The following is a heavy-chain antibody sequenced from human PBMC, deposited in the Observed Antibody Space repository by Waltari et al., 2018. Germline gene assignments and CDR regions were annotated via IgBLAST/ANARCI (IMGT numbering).Heavy chain of an antibody. D-gene: IGHD3-22*01. CDR2: INHSGST. J-gene: IGHJ4*02. V-gene: IGHV4-34*01. Sequence: QVQLQQWGAGLLTPSETLSLTCAVYGGSFSGYYWRWIRQPPGKGLEWIGEINHSGSTNYNPSLKSRVTISVDTSKNQFSLKLSSVTAADTAVYYCARVRDSSGYYYMDPFDYWGQGTLVTVSS. CDR3: ARVRDSSGYYYMDPFDY. CDR1: GGSFSGYY.